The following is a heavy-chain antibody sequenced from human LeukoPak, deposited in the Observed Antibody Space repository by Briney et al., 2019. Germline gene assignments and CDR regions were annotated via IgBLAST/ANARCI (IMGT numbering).Heavy chain of an antibody. CDR3: ARAQGRGYSADY. V-gene: IGHV4-38-2*01. D-gene: IGHD5-18*01. CDR1: AYSISSGFY. J-gene: IGHJ4*02. CDR2: IYHSGST. Sequence: PSETLSLTCAVSAYSISSGFYWGWIRPPPGKGLEWIGTIYHSGSTYYNPSLKSRVTISVDTSKNQFPLKLSSVTAADTAVYYCARAQGRGYSADYWGQGTLVTVSS.